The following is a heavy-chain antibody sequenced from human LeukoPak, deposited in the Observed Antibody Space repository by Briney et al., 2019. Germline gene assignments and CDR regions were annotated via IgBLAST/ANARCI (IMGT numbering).Heavy chain of an antibody. Sequence: GGSLRLSCAASGFTFSSYGMQWVRQAPGKGPEWVAVISYDGSNKYYADSVKGQFTISRDNAKNTLYLQMNSLRAEDTAVYYCAKTLTPAADYYYYYMDVWGKGTTVTVSS. J-gene: IGHJ6*03. CDR2: ISYDGSNK. CDR3: AKTLTPAADYYYYYMDV. D-gene: IGHD2-15*01. CDR1: GFTFSSYG. V-gene: IGHV3-30*18.